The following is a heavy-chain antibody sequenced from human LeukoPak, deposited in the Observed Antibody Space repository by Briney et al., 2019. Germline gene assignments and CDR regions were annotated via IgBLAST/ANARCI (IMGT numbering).Heavy chain of an antibody. D-gene: IGHD5-18*01. CDR1: GYTFTSYG. Sequence: GASVKVSCKASGYTFTSYGISWVRQAPGQGLEWMGWINAYNGNTNYAQKLQGRVTMTTDTSTSTDYMEKRSLRDDNTAVYHCARDDTAMVTPLDYCGEGSQVTLSP. V-gene: IGHV1-18*01. CDR3: ARDDTAMVTPLDY. J-gene: IGHJ4*02. CDR2: INAYNGNT.